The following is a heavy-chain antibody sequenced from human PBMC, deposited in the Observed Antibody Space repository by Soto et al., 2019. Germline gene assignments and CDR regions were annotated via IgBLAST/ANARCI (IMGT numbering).Heavy chain of an antibody. Sequence: QVQLVQSGAEVKKPGSSVKVSCKASGGTFGSYAITWVRRAPGQGPEWLGGIIPILNSPAYAQKFKARVVITADEITNTAYMELNSLRLDDTAVYYCAREAPYCTSATCPKFYDMDVWGQGTTVTVAS. CDR2: IIPILNSP. CDR1: GGTFGSYA. D-gene: IGHD2-2*01. J-gene: IGHJ6*02. CDR3: AREAPYCTSATCPKFYDMDV. V-gene: IGHV1-69*01.